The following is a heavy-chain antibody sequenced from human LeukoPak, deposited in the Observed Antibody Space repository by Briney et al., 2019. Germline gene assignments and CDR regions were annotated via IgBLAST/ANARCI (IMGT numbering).Heavy chain of an antibody. Sequence: SSETLSLTCIVSGGSISSYFWSWIRQPPGKGLEWIGCIYYSGSTNYNPSLKSRVTISVDTSKNQFSLKLSSVTAADTAVYFCARGGVNIDYWGQGTLVTVSS. D-gene: IGHD3-10*01. CDR2: IYYSGST. CDR1: GGSISSYF. CDR3: ARGGVNIDY. V-gene: IGHV4-59*01. J-gene: IGHJ4*02.